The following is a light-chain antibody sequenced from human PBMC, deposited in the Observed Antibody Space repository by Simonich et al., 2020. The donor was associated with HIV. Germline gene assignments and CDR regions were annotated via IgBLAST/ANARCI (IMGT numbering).Light chain of an antibody. J-gene: IGKJ1*01. CDR2: AAS. CDR1: QSIGSY. V-gene: IGKV1-39*01. CDR3: QQTYSTPSWT. Sequence: DIQMTQAPSSLSASVGNRVTINYRESQSIGSYLNWYQQKPGKAPKLLIYAASSLQSGVPSRFSGSGSGTDFTLTISSLQPEDFATYYCQQTYSTPSWTFGQGTKVDIK.